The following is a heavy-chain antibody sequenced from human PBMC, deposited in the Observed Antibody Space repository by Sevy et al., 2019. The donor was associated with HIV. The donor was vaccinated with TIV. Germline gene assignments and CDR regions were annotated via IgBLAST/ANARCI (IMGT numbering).Heavy chain of an antibody. D-gene: IGHD1-26*01. CDR2: FKSKIHGGTT. J-gene: IGHJ4*02. CDR3: TRWSGSQSIFDY. Sequence: QLVGSLRLSCTASGFIFGDYGMSWVRQAPGKGLEWIAFFKSKIHGGTTENAASVKGRFTISRDDSKNFVYLQMSNLKTEDTAVYYCTRWSGSQSIFDYWGQGTLVTVSS. V-gene: IGHV3-49*04. CDR1: GFIFGDYG.